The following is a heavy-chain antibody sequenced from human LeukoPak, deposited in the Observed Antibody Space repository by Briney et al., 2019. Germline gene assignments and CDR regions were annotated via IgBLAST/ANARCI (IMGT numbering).Heavy chain of an antibody. CDR3: ARVAGYSGYDPRGYFDY. CDR1: GYIYNAYY. V-gene: IGHV1-2*02. D-gene: IGHD5-12*01. Sequence: ASVKVSCKTSGYIYNAYYVHWVRQAPGQGLEWMGWNNFNTGDTDLAQKFQGRVTMTRDTSITTVYMELTSLRSDDTATYYCARVAGYSGYDPRGYFDYWGQRTLVTVSS. CDR2: NNFNTGDT. J-gene: IGHJ4*02.